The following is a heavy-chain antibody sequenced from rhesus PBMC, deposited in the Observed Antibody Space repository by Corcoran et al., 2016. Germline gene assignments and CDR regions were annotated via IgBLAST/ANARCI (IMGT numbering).Heavy chain of an antibody. D-gene: IGHD3-34*01. J-gene: IGHJ4*01. CDR1: GDSISDNY. CDR2: FGGRNGNT. CDR3: ARSGVTATVY. V-gene: IGHV4-165*02. Sequence: QVQLQESGPGLVKPSETLSLICVVSGDSISDNYWNWIRQAPGKGLGWIGYFGGRNGNTSSNPSLKSRVTISTDTSKNQFSLELSSVTAADTAVYYCARSGVTATVYWGQGVLVTVSS.